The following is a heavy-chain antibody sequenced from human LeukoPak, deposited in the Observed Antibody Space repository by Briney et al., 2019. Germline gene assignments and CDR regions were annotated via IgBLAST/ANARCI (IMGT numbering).Heavy chain of an antibody. Sequence: GGSLRLSCAASGFTFSSYWMSWVRQAPRKGLEWVANIKQDGREKYYVDSVKGRFTISRDNAKNSLYLQMNSLRAEDTALYHCARIHCSSTSCYLGPFVYWGQGTLVTVSS. CDR1: GFTFSSYW. CDR2: IKQDGREK. CDR3: ARIHCSSTSCYLGPFVY. J-gene: IGHJ4*02. V-gene: IGHV3-7*03. D-gene: IGHD2-2*01.